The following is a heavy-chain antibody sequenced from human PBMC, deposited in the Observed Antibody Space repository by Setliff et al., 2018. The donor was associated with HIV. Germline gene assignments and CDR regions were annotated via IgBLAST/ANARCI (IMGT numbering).Heavy chain of an antibody. Sequence: KTSETLSLTCNVSGGSISSSSYYWGWIRQPPGKGLEWIGSFHSSGSTSYNPSLKSRVTISVDTSKNQFSLKLSSVTAADTAVYYCASTVGYSYHGGSFDIWGQGTMVTVSS. CDR2: FHSSGST. CDR1: GGSISSSSYY. D-gene: IGHD5-18*01. CDR3: ASTVGYSYHGGSFDI. V-gene: IGHV4-39*01. J-gene: IGHJ3*02.